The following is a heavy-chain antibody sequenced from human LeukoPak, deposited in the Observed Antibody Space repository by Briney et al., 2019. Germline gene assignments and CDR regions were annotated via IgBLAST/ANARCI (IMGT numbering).Heavy chain of an antibody. CDR3: ARDRADNWDRSGYYPDAFDM. V-gene: IGHV1-2*02. D-gene: IGHD3-22*01. Sequence: ASVKVSCKASVYRFAAYYIHLVRQAPGQGPEWIGWISPNNGATVYAQKFQGRVTMTWDTSISTAHMELRRLTSDDTAVFYCARDRADNWDRSGYYPDAFDMWGQGTMVTVS. CDR2: ISPNNGAT. J-gene: IGHJ3*02. CDR1: VYRFAAYY.